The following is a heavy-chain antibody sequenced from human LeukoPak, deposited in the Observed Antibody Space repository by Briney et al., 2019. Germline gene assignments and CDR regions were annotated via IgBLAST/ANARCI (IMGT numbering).Heavy chain of an antibody. Sequence: PGGSLRLSCAASGFTFSSYGMHWVRQAPGKGLEWVAFIRYDGSNKYYADSVKGRFTISRDNSKNTLYLQMNSLRAEDTAVYYCAAREGPSNRHEQLFDYWGQGTLVTVSS. V-gene: IGHV3-30*02. J-gene: IGHJ4*02. CDR2: IRYDGSNK. CDR1: GFTFSSYG. CDR3: AAREGPSNRHEQLFDY. D-gene: IGHD1/OR15-1a*01.